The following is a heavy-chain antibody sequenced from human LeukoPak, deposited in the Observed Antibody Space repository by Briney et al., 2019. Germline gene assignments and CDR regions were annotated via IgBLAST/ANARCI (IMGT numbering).Heavy chain of an antibody. D-gene: IGHD2-2*01. V-gene: IGHV1-46*01. CDR3: ARAGQYQLLFVAFDI. Sequence: ASVKVSCKASGYSFTNYYMHWVRQAPGQGLEWMGLINPSGGSTSDEQKFQGRVTMTRDTSTSTVYMELSSLRSEDTAVYYCARAGQYQLLFVAFDIWGQGTIVTVSS. J-gene: IGHJ3*02. CDR1: GYSFTNYY. CDR2: INPSGGST.